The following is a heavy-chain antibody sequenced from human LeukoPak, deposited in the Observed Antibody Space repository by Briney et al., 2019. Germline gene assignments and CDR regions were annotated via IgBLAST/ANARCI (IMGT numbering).Heavy chain of an antibody. V-gene: IGHV4-39*01. Sequence: PSETLSLTCSVSGGSISSYYWGWIRQPPGKGLEWIGSIYYSGSTYYNPSLKSRVTISVDTSKNQFSLKLSSVTAADTAVYYCARASPYYYDRGFDYWGQGTLVTVSS. CDR1: GGSISSYY. CDR2: IYYSGST. J-gene: IGHJ4*02. D-gene: IGHD3-22*01. CDR3: ARASPYYYDRGFDY.